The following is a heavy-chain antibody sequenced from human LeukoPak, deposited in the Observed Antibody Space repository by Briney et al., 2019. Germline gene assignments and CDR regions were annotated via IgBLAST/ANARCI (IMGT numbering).Heavy chain of an antibody. D-gene: IGHD6-19*01. V-gene: IGHV3-7*01. J-gene: IGHJ4*02. CDR1: GFTFSNYW. Sequence: GGSLRLSCAASGFTFSNYWMSWVRQAPGKGLEWVANIKQDGSEKYYLDSVKGRFTISRDNTENSLYLQMNSLRAADTALYYCARDHGSGWYVDYFDYWGQGTLVTVSS. CDR3: ARDHGSGWYVDYFDY. CDR2: IKQDGSEK.